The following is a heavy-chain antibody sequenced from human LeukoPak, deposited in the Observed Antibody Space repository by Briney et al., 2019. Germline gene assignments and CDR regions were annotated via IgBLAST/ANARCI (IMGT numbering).Heavy chain of an antibody. D-gene: IGHD2-15*01. CDR2: VCHDGGT. J-gene: IGHJ5*02. CDR1: GGSITSGGYC. Sequence: SETLSLTCTVSGGSITSGGYCWSWIRQHPGKGLEWIGYVCHDGGTSYNPSFKSRVTVAIDTSKNQFSLKLNSVTAADTAVFYCAKEGRDSGGYNGWFEPWGQGTLVTVSS. CDR3: AKEGRDSGGYNGWFEP. V-gene: IGHV4-31*03.